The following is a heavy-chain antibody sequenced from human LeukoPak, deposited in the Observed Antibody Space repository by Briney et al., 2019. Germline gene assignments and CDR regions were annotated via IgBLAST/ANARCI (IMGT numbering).Heavy chain of an antibody. V-gene: IGHV3-53*04. J-gene: IGHJ4*02. CDR2: IYADGST. CDR3: ARESSVSGWFIY. D-gene: IGHD6-19*01. Sequence: GGSLRLSCAASGFTVSNNFMGWVRQAPGKGLECVSGIYADGSTYYADSVKGRFTLSRHNSENTLSLEMNSLRPEDTALYYCARESSVSGWFIYWGQGTLVTVSS. CDR1: GFTVSNNF.